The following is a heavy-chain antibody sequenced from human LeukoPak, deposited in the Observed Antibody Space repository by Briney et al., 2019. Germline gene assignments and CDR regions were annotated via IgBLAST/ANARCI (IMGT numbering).Heavy chain of an antibody. CDR3: TTDDVSSGWYIYYYYYMDV. CDR2: IKSKADGGTT. CDR1: GFTFSSYG. Sequence: GGSLRLSWAASGFTFSSYGRSCVREAPGKGLEWVGRIKSKADGGTTDYAAPVKGRITISRDDSKTTLYLQMNSLKTEHTAVYYCTTDDVSSGWYIYYYYYMDVWGKGTRDTVSS. D-gene: IGHD6-19*01. J-gene: IGHJ6*03. V-gene: IGHV3-15*01.